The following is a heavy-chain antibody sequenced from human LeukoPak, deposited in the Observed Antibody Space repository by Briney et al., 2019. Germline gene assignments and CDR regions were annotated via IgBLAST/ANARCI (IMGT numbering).Heavy chain of an antibody. Sequence: ASVKVSCKASGYTFTSYAISWVRQAPGQGLEWMGGIIPIFGTANYAQKFQGRVTITADESTSTAYMELSSLRSEDMAVYYCARNSDSGAGTPWGQGTLVTVSS. J-gene: IGHJ5*02. CDR2: IIPIFGTA. D-gene: IGHD6-19*01. V-gene: IGHV1-69*13. CDR3: ARNSDSGAGTP. CDR1: GYTFTSYA.